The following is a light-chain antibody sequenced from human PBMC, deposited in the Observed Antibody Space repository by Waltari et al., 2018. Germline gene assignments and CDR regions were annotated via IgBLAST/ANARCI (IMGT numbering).Light chain of an antibody. CDR1: PGISNY. Sequence: IQLTQSPSSLSASVGDRVPITYRASPGISNYLVWYQLKPGKAPKLLSYAASTLQNGVPSRFSGSGAGTDFTHTSSRLEPGGFATYYCQKLNSDQWTFGQGTKVEIK. V-gene: IGKV1-9*01. J-gene: IGKJ1*01. CDR2: AAS. CDR3: QKLNSDQWT.